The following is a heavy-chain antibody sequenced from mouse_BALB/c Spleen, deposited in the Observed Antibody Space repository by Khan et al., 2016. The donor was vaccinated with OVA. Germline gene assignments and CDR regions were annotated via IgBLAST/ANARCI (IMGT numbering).Heavy chain of an antibody. CDR1: GFNIKDYY. CDR3: ARSGYEAWFAY. Sequence: VRLQQSGAELVRPGALVKLSCKASGFNIKDYYIHWVKQRPEQGLEWIGWIDPENGNDIYDPKFQGKASITADTSSNTAYLHLNSLTSEDTAVYYCARSGYEAWFAYWGQGTLVSVSA. V-gene: IGHV14-1*02. D-gene: IGHD3-1*01. J-gene: IGHJ3*01. CDR2: IDPENGND.